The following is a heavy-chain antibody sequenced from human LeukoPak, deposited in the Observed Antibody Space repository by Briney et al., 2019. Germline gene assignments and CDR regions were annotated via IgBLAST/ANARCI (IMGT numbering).Heavy chain of an antibody. V-gene: IGHV3-15*01. Sequence: GGSLRLSCAASGFTFSNAWMSWGRQAPGKGLGWVGRIKSKTDGGTTDYAAPVKGRFTISRDDSKNTLYLQMNSLKTEDTAVYYCKDYYGSGSYYRPWGQGTLVTVSS. CDR2: IKSKTDGGTT. D-gene: IGHD3-10*01. CDR1: GFTFSNAW. CDR3: KDYYGSGSYYRP. J-gene: IGHJ4*02.